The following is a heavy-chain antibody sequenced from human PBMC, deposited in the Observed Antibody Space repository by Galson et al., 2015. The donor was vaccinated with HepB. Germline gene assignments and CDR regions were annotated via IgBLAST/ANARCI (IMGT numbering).Heavy chain of an antibody. J-gene: IGHJ4*02. D-gene: IGHD6-19*01. CDR3: ARDLRGIAVAGTLDY. V-gene: IGHV6-1*01. CDR1: GDSVSSHSAA. Sequence: CAISGDSVSSHSAAWNWIRQTPSRGLEWLGRTYYRSKWYNDYAVSVKSRITINPDTSKNQFSLQLNSVTPEDTAVYYCARDLRGIAVAGTLDYWGQGTLVTVSS. CDR2: TYYRSKWYN.